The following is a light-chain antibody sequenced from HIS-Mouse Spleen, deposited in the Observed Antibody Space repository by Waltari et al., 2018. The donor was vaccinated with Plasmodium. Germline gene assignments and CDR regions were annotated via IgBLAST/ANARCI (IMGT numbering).Light chain of an antibody. CDR3: SSYAGSNNLV. J-gene: IGLJ2*01. Sequence: QSALTQPPSASGSPGQSVTISCTGTSSDVGGYNYVSWYQQHPGKAPKLMIDEVSKPPSGVPCRFSCSKSCNTASLTVAGLQAEYGADYYGSSYAGSNNLVFGGGTRLTVL. CDR1: SSDVGGYNY. CDR2: EVS. V-gene: IGLV2-8*01.